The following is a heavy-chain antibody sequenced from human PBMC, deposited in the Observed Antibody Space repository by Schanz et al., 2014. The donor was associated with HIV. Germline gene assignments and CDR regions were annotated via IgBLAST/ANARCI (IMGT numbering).Heavy chain of an antibody. CDR2: ISDDGSKK. CDR3: AREKYSSTWWRAGLYFYGMDV. CDR1: GFTFSSYG. J-gene: IGHJ6*02. Sequence: QVQLVESGGGVVQPGRSLRLSCAASGFTFSSYGMHWVRQAPGKGLEWVALISDDGSKKYYIDSVKGRFTISRDNSKNTLYLQMNNLRLEDTAVFYCAREKYSSTWWRAGLYFYGMDVWGQGTTVTVSS. V-gene: IGHV3-30*03. D-gene: IGHD6-13*01.